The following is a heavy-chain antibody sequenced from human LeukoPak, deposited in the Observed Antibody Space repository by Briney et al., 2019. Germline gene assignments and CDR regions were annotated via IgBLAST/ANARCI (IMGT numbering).Heavy chain of an antibody. Sequence: SETLSLTCTVFGGSISSISYYWGWIRQPPGKGLEWIGSFFYSGSTYYNPSLKSRVTISVDTSKNEFSLKLSSVTAADTAVYYCARSPMVRGGIGFYYYYYMDVWGKGTTVIISS. V-gene: IGHV4-39*07. J-gene: IGHJ6*03. D-gene: IGHD3-10*01. CDR2: FFYSGST. CDR1: GGSISSISYY. CDR3: ARSPMVRGGIGFYYYYYMDV.